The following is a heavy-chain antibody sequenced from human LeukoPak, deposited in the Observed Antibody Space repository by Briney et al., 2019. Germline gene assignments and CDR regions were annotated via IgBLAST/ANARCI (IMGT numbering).Heavy chain of an antibody. Sequence: SETLSLTCTVSGGSISSSSYYWGWIRQPPGKGLEWIGSIYYSGSTNYNPSLKSRVTISVDTSKNQFSLKLSSVTAADTAVYYCARASDTDYGDYVPDYWGQGTLVTVSS. CDR1: GGSISSSSYY. CDR3: ARASDTDYGDYVPDY. V-gene: IGHV4-39*07. J-gene: IGHJ4*02. D-gene: IGHD4-17*01. CDR2: IYYSGST.